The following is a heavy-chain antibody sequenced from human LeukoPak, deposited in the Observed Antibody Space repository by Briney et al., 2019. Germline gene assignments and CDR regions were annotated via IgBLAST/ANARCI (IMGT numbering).Heavy chain of an antibody. J-gene: IGHJ4*02. CDR3: AKGDGSGSYSSYYFDY. V-gene: IGHV3-23*01. CDR1: GFTFSSYA. D-gene: IGHD3-10*01. CDR2: ISGSGGST. Sequence: GSLRPSCAASGFTFSSYAMSWVRQAPGKGLEWVSAISGSGGSTYYADSVKGRFTISRDNSKNTLYLQMNSLRAEDTAVYYCAKGDGSGSYSSYYFDYWGQGTLVTVSS.